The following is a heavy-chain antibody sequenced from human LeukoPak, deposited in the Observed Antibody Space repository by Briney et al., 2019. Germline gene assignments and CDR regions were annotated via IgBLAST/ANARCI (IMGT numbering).Heavy chain of an antibody. CDR2: INHSGST. Sequence: SETLSLTCAVYGGSFSGYYWSWIRQPPGKGLEWIGEINHSGSTNYNPSLKSRVTISVDTSKNQFSLKLSSVTAADTAVYDCAREPVDRLWWFDPWGQGTLVTVSS. CDR1: GGSFSGYY. CDR3: AREPVDRLWWFDP. J-gene: IGHJ5*02. V-gene: IGHV4-34*01. D-gene: IGHD3-16*01.